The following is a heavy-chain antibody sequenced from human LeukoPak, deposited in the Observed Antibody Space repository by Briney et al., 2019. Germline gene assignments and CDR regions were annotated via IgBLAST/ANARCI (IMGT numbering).Heavy chain of an antibody. V-gene: IGHV1-2*02. D-gene: IGHD3-3*01. J-gene: IGHJ4*02. CDR1: GYTFTGYY. CDR2: INPNSGGT. Sequence: ASVRVSCKASGYTFTGYYMHWVRQAPGQGLEWMGWINPNSGGTNYAQKFQGRVTMTRDTSISTAYMELSRLRSDDTAVYYCARDVGYDFWSGYEIDYWGQGTLVTVSS. CDR3: ARDVGYDFWSGYEIDY.